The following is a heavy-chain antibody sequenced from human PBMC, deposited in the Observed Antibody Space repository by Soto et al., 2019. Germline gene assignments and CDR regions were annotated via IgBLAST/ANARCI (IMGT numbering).Heavy chain of an antibody. CDR2: IWYDGSNK. J-gene: IGHJ3*02. CDR3: AREAGDSSGSNDAFDI. V-gene: IGHV3-33*01. CDR1: GFTFSSYG. Sequence: GGSLRLSCAASGFTFSSYGMHWVRQAPGKGLEWVAVIWYDGSNKYYADSVKGRFTISRDNSKNTLYLQMNSLRAEDTAVYYCAREAGDSSGSNDAFDIWGQGTMVTVSS. D-gene: IGHD3-22*01.